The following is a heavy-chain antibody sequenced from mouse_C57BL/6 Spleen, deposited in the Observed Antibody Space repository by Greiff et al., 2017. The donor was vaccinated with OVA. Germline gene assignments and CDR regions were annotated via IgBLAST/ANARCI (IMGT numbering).Heavy chain of an antibody. Sequence: EVQLQQSGTVLARPGASVKMSCKTSGYTFTSYWMHWVKQRPGQGLEWIGAIYPGNSDTSYNQKFKGKAKLTAVTAASTAYMELSSLTNEDSAVYYCTRGDLTGALDYWGQGTTLTVSS. J-gene: IGHJ2*01. CDR3: TRGDLTGALDY. V-gene: IGHV1-5*01. CDR1: GYTFTSYW. CDR2: IYPGNSDT. D-gene: IGHD4-1*01.